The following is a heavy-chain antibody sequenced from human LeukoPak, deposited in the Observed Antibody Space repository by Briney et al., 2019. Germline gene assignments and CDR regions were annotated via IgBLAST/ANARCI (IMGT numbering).Heavy chain of an antibody. CDR1: GFSFSIYE. Sequence: GGSLRLSCAASGFSFSIYEMNWVRQAPGKGLEWISYISSSGTTIYYADSVKGRFTISRDNAKNSLYLQMSSLRAEDTAVYYCARDNGGYPYYFDYWGQGTLVTVSS. CDR3: ARDNGGYPYYFDY. V-gene: IGHV3-48*03. J-gene: IGHJ4*02. CDR2: ISSSGTTI. D-gene: IGHD1-26*01.